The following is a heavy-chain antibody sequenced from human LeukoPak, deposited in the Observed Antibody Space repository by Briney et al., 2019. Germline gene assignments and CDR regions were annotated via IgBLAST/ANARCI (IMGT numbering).Heavy chain of an antibody. CDR3: ARSVWFGEVDAFDI. J-gene: IGHJ3*02. CDR1: GYTFTGYY. V-gene: IGHV1-2*06. Sequence: ASVKVSCKASGYTFTGYYMHRVRQAPGQGLEWMGRINPNSGGTNYAQKFQGRVTMTRDTSISTAYMELSRLRSDDTAVYYCARSVWFGEVDAFDIWGQGTMVTVSS. CDR2: INPNSGGT. D-gene: IGHD3-10*01.